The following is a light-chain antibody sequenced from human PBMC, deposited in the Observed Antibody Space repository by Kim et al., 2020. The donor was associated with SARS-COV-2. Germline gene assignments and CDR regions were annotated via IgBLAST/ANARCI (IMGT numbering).Light chain of an antibody. Sequence: QSALTQPRSVSGSPGQSVTISCTGTSSDVGGYNYVSWYQQHPGKAPKLMIYDVSKRPSGVPDRFSGSKSGNTASLTTSGLQAEDEADYYCCSYAGSYTFWVFGGGTQLTVL. CDR2: DVS. CDR1: SSDVGGYNY. V-gene: IGLV2-11*01. J-gene: IGLJ3*02. CDR3: CSYAGSYTFWV.